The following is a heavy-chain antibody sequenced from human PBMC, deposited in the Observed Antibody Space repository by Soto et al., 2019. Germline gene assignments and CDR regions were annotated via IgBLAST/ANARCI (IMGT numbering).Heavy chain of an antibody. Sequence: QVQLVESGGGVVQPGRSLRLSCAASGFTFSSYAMHWVRQAPGKGLEWVAVISYAGSDNYYADSVKGRFTISRDNSKNTLYLQMNSLRAEDTAVYYCARYIVVVTATYAFDIWGQGTMVTVSS. V-gene: IGHV3-30-3*01. CDR2: ISYAGSDN. D-gene: IGHD2-21*02. CDR3: ARYIVVVTATYAFDI. J-gene: IGHJ3*02. CDR1: GFTFSSYA.